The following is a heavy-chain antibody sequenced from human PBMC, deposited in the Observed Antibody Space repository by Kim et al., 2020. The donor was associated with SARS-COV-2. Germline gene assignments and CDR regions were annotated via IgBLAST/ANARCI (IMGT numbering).Heavy chain of an antibody. CDR3: ARDRDYGAYYYGMDV. V-gene: IGHV4-59*01. D-gene: IGHD4-17*01. J-gene: IGHJ6*02. Sequence: PPRKTRVTIPVDTSKNQFSLKLSSVTAADTAVYYCARDRDYGAYYYGMDVWGQGTTVTVSS.